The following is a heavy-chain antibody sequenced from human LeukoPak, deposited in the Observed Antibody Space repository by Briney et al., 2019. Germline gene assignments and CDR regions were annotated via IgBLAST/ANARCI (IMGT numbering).Heavy chain of an antibody. D-gene: IGHD4-17*01. CDR3: ARGVVGDYHFDY. CDR2: MNPNSGNT. J-gene: IGHJ4*02. Sequence: ASVKVSCKASGYTFTSHGISWVRQATGQGLEWMGWMNPNSGNTGYAQKFQGRVTMTRNTSISTAYMELSSLRSEDTAVYYCARGVVGDYHFDYWGQGTLVTVSS. CDR1: GYTFTSHG. V-gene: IGHV1-8*02.